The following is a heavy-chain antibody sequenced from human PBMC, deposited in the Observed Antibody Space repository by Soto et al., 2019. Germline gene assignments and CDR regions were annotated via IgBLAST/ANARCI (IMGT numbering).Heavy chain of an antibody. J-gene: IGHJ4*02. V-gene: IGHV1-18*04. D-gene: IGHD4-17*01. CDR3: ARGSSNYGDFDPSVENCDY. CDR1: RDGLDIYA. Sequence: SKTPRDGLDIYAISGLQPETRKVLEWMGWLSGYNGNTNYAQKLQGRVTLTTDTSTTTAYMELRSLRSDDTAVYYCARGSSNYGDFDPSVENCDYWGQRTLVTV. CDR2: LSGYNGNT.